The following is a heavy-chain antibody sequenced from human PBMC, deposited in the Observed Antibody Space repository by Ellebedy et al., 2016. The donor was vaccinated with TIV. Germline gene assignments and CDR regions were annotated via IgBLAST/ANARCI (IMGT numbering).Heavy chain of an antibody. CDR3: TTVYRYNYDSV. J-gene: IGHJ4*02. CDR2: IESKTDGGAA. V-gene: IGHV3-15*04. CDR1: GFTFSNAW. D-gene: IGHD5-18*01. Sequence: GGSLRLSCAASGFTFSNAWMNWVRQAPGKGLEWVGRIESKTDGGAADYAAPVKGRFTISRDDSKNTLCLQMNSLKTEDTAVYFCTTVYRYNYDSVWGQGTLVTVSS.